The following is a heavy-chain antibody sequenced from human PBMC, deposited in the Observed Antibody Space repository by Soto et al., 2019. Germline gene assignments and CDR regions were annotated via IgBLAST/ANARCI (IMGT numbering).Heavy chain of an antibody. CDR1: GGSISSYY. CDR3: ARQSEWLRSFDY. V-gene: IGHV4-59*01. CDR2: IYYSGST. D-gene: IGHD5-12*01. J-gene: IGHJ4*02. Sequence: PSETLSLTCTVSGGSISSYYWSWIRQPPGKGLEWIGYIYYSGSTNYNPSLKSRVTISVDTSKNQFSLKLSSVTAADTAVYYCARQSEWLRSFDYWGKGTLVTVSS.